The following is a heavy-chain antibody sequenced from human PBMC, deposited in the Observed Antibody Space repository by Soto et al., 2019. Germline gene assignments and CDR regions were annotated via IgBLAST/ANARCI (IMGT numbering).Heavy chain of an antibody. V-gene: IGHV3-33*01. CDR2: IWYDGSNK. CDR1: GLTFSNYG. Sequence: LRLSCAASGLTFSNYGMHWVRQAPGKGLEWVAVIWYDGSNKYYADSVKGRFTISRDNSKNTLYLQMNSLRAEDTAVYYCARDDIPGREVAIYGMDVWGQGTTVTVSS. D-gene: IGHD6-19*01. CDR3: ARDDIPGREVAIYGMDV. J-gene: IGHJ6*02.